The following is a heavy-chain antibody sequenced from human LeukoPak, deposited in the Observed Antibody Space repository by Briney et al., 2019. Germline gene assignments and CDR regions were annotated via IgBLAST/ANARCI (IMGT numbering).Heavy chain of an antibody. J-gene: IGHJ3*02. CDR1: GGTFSSYA. CDR2: IIPIFGTA. CDR3: AKDDRPQTYYYDSSGPQGGAFDI. D-gene: IGHD3-22*01. V-gene: IGHV1-69*13. Sequence: SVKVSCKASGGTFSSYAISWVRQAPGQGLEWMGGIIPIFGTANYAQKFQGRVTITADESTSTAYMELSSLRAEDTAVYYCAKDDRPQTYYYDSSGPQGGAFDIWGQGTMVTVSS.